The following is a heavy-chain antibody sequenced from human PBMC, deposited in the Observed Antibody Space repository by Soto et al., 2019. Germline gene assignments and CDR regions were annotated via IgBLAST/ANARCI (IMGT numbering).Heavy chain of an antibody. CDR1: GDTFSFYT. J-gene: IGHJ4*02. D-gene: IGHD3-10*01. CDR2: INPIVSMS. Sequence: QVQLVQSGTEVKKPGSSVKVSCKASGDTFSFYTINWVRQAPGLGLEWVGRINPIVSMSNYAQKFQGRVSMNADKSTSTAYMELSSLRSDDTAMYFCAASYGSGYRAFDYWGQGALVIVSS. V-gene: IGHV1-69*02. CDR3: AASYGSGYRAFDY.